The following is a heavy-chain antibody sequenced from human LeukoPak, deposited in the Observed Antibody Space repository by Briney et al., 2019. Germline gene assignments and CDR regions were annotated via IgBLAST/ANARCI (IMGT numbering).Heavy chain of an antibody. V-gene: IGHV3-23*01. CDR3: AKVKPRRYCSSTSCYGYFDY. Sequence: QPGGSLRLSCAASGFTFSSYAMSWVRQAPGKGLEWVSAISGSGGSTYYADSVKGRFTISRDNSKNTLYLQMNSLRAEDTAVYYCAKVKPRRYCSSTSCYGYFDYWGQGTLVTVSS. CDR1: GFTFSSYA. J-gene: IGHJ4*02. D-gene: IGHD2-2*01. CDR2: ISGSGGST.